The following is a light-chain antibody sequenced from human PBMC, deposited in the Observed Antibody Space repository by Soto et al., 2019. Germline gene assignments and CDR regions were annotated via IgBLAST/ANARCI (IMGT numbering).Light chain of an antibody. CDR2: DVS. CDR3: SSYTSINTLV. V-gene: IGLV2-14*03. J-gene: IGLJ2*01. Sequence: QSALTQPASVSGFPGQSITISCTGTSSDVGGYNYVSWYQHHPGKAPKLMIYDVSTRPSGVSNRFSGSKSGNTASLDISGLQAEDEADYYCSSYTSINTLVFGGGTKVTVL. CDR1: SSDVGGYNY.